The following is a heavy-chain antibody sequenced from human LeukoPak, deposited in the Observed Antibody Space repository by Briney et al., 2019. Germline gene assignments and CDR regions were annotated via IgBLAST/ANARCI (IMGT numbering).Heavy chain of an antibody. D-gene: IGHD3-22*01. CDR1: GGSFSGYY. CDR3: ARDSSGYYKRPDY. Sequence: SETLSLTCAVYGGSFSGYYWSWIRQPPGKGLEWIGEINHSGSTNYNPSLKSRVTISVDTSKNQFSLKLSSVTAADTAVYYCARDSSGYYKRPDYWGQGTLVTVSS. V-gene: IGHV4-34*01. J-gene: IGHJ4*02. CDR2: INHSGST.